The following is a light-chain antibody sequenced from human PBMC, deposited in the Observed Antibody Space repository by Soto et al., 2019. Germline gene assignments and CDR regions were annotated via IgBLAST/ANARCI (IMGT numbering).Light chain of an antibody. Sequence: DIQMTQSPSSLSASLGDRVTITCRASQSISTYLHWYQQKPGKAPNLLIYAASTLQSGVPSRFSGSGYGTDFNLTISSLQPEDFATYFCQHGYSTPLTFGGGTRLEIK. CDR1: QSISTY. CDR2: AAS. V-gene: IGKV1-39*01. CDR3: QHGYSTPLT. J-gene: IGKJ5*01.